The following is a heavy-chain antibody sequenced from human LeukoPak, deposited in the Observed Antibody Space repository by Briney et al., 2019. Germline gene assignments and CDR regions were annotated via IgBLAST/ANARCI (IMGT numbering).Heavy chain of an antibody. D-gene: IGHD2-2*01. V-gene: IGHV1-18*01. CDR2: VSAYNGNT. CDR3: ARGPIIDIVVIPAAADYYHMDV. J-gene: IGHJ6*03. Sequence: ASVKVSCKASGYTLTSYGISWVRQAPGQGLEWMGWVSAYNGNTRYAQKLQGRVTMTTDSSTSTAYMELRSLRSDDTAVYYCARGPIIDIVVIPAAADYYHMDVWGKGTTVTVSS. CDR1: GYTLTSYG.